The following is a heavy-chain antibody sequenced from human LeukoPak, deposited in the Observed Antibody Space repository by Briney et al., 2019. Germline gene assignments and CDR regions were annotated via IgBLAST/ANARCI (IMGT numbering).Heavy chain of an antibody. Sequence: PGGSLRLSCAASGFTFSSYAMSWVRQAPGKGLEWVSAISGSGGSTYFADSVKGRFTISRDNSKNTLYLQMNSLRAEDTAVYYCAKDRDYYDSSGDAFDIWGQGTMVTVSS. J-gene: IGHJ3*02. V-gene: IGHV3-23*01. CDR1: GFTFSSYA. CDR2: ISGSGGST. D-gene: IGHD3-22*01. CDR3: AKDRDYYDSSGDAFDI.